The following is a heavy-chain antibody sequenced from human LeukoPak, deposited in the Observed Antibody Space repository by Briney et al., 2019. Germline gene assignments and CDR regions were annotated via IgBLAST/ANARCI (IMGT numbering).Heavy chain of an antibody. CDR1: GFTLSDYG. J-gene: IGHJ5*02. Sequence: GGSLRLSCVASGFTLSDYGLHWVRQAPGKGLEWVAMISFDGKNESYTDSVKGRFTVSRDNVRNTLYLQMNSLRAEDTALYYCARDFHINKWCNWFDPWGQGTLVTVSS. CDR3: ARDFHINKWCNWFDP. V-gene: IGHV3-30*03. CDR2: ISFDGKNE. D-gene: IGHD2-15*01.